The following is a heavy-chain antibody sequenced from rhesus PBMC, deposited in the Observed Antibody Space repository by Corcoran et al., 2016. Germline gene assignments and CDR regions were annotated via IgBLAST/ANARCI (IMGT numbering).Heavy chain of an antibody. Sequence: EVQLVESGGGLVQPGGSLRLSCAASGVTFSDDYMEGVRQAPGKGLEWGGQIHPHGGTPFLIDSVNGRFTISRDNAKNTLYLQINSLKIEDTAVYYCTRPNWNDDLDYWGQGVLVTVSS. CDR3: TRPNWNDDLDY. CDR2: IHPHGGTP. V-gene: IGHV3-10*01. CDR1: GVTFSDDY. J-gene: IGHJ4*01. D-gene: IGHD1-7*02.